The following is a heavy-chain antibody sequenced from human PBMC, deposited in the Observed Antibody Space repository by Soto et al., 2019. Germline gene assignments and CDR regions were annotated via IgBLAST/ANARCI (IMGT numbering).Heavy chain of an antibody. J-gene: IGHJ5*02. D-gene: IGHD6-13*01. CDR2: ISGSGGST. CDR1: RFTFSSYA. Sequence: EVQLLESGGGLVQPGGSLRLSCAASRFTFSSYAMSWVRQAPGKGLEWVSAISGSGGSTYYADSVKGRFTISRDNSKNTLYLQMNSLRAEDTAVYYCAKVGRERYSSSWYTGSWWFDPWGQGTLVTVSS. CDR3: AKVGRERYSSSWYTGSWWFDP. V-gene: IGHV3-23*01.